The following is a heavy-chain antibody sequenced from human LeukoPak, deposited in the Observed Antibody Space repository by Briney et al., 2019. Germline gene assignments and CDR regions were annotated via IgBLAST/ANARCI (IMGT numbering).Heavy chain of an antibody. Sequence: PSDTLSLTCAVYGGPFSGYYWRWIRQPPGKGLEWIGEINHSGSTNYNPSLKSRVTISVDTSKNQFSLKLSSVTAADTAVYYCARGNPLKQGTFIVVVVAAAPRVFDYWGQGTLVTVSS. CDR1: GGPFSGYY. J-gene: IGHJ4*02. V-gene: IGHV4-34*01. CDR3: ARGNPLKQGTFIVVVVAAAPRVFDY. D-gene: IGHD2-15*01. CDR2: INHSGST.